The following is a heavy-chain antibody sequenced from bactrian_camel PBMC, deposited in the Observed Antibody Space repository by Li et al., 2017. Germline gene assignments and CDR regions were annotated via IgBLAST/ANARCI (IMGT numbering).Heavy chain of an antibody. D-gene: IGHD6*01. CDR3: AVETLWPWGVCRHKDLKTPY. Sequence: HVQLVESGGGSVQTGGSLRLSCAASGYIRGNLCMAWFRQAPGKGREGVAAIDVDGRQSYADSVKGRFTITSDDAKITLALQMHSLTPEDTAMYYCAVETLWPWGVCRHKDLKTPYWGQGTQVTVS. V-gene: IGHV3S26*01. CDR2: IDVDGRQ. CDR1: GYIRGNLC. J-gene: IGHJ4*01.